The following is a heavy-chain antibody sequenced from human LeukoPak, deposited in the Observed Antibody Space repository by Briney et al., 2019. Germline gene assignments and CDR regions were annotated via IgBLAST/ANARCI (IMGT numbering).Heavy chain of an antibody. CDR3: AKYNPRGGPGLDY. J-gene: IGHJ4*02. D-gene: IGHD1-14*01. V-gene: IGHV3-48*04. CDR2: ISSSSSTI. Sequence: GGSLRLSCAASGFTFSSDSMNWVRQAPGEGLEWVSYISSSSSTIYYADSVEGRFTISRDNAKHSLCLQMNRLIGEETAVYCGAKYNPRGGPGLDYWGQGTLVTVSS. CDR1: GFTFSSDS.